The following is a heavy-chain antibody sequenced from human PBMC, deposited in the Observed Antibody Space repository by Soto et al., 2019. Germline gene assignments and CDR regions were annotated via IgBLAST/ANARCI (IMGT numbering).Heavy chain of an antibody. CDR2: ISWNSARI. CDR3: AKDILFGETSYYYGMDV. V-gene: IGHV3-9*01. D-gene: IGHD3-10*02. Sequence: VQLVESGGGLVQPGRSLRLSCGASGFTFDDYAMHWVRQAPGKGLEWVSGISWNSARIDYADSVKGRFTISRDNAKTSLYLQMNRLRAEHTALYYCAKDILFGETSYYYGMDVWGQGTTVNVSS. CDR1: GFTFDDYA. J-gene: IGHJ6*02.